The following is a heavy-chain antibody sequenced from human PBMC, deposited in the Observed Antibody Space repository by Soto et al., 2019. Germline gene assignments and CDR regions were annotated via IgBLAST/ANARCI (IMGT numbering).Heavy chain of an antibody. V-gene: IGHV4-30-4*01. CDR2: SSYSGST. CDR3: ARAWDY. J-gene: IGHJ4*02. Sequence: PAPTCTVSGGSISSGDYYWTWIRQSPGKGLEWIGYSSYSGSTYYNPSLKSRVTISVDTSKNQFSLELSSVTAADTAVYFCARAWDYWGQGTLVTVSS. CDR1: GGSISSGDYY.